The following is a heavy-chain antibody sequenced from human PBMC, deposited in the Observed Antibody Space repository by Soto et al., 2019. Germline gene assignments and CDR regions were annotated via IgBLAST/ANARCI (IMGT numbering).Heavy chain of an antibody. D-gene: IGHD3-22*01. CDR1: GFTFSSYG. CDR2: ISYDGSNK. CDR3: AKGGSGYDPHYYYYYGMDV. V-gene: IGHV3-30*18. J-gene: IGHJ6*02. Sequence: QVQLVESGGGVVQPGRSLRLSCAASGFTFSSYGMHWVRQAPGMGLEWVAVISYDGSNKYYADSVKGRFTISRDNSKNTLYLQMNSLRAEDTAVYYCAKGGSGYDPHYYYYYGMDVWGQGTTVTVSS.